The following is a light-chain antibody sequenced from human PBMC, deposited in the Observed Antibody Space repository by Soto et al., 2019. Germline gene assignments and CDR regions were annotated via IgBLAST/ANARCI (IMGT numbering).Light chain of an antibody. V-gene: IGLV2-8*01. CDR3: SSSAGSNNFV. J-gene: IGLJ1*01. CDR2: EVS. Sequence: QSVLTQPPSASGSPGQSVTISCTGTSSDVGGYNYVSWYQQHPGKAPKLMIYEVSKQPSGVPDRFSGSKSGNTASLTVSGLQADDEPHYYFSSSAGSNNFVFGTGTKVTVL. CDR1: SSDVGGYNY.